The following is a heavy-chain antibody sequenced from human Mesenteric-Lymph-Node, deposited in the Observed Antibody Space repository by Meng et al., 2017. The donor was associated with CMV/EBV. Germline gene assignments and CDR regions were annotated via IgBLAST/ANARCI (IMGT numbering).Heavy chain of an antibody. CDR2: INSDGSST. J-gene: IGHJ4*02. CDR3: ARGTSTSAGY. CDR1: GFTFRSNW. V-gene: IGHV3-74*01. D-gene: IGHD2-2*01. Sequence: GESLKISCAASGFTFRSNWMHWVRQAPGKGLVWVSRINSDGSSTNYADSVKGRFTISRDNAKNTLYLQMNSLRAEDTAVYYCARGTSTSAGYWGQGTLVTVSS.